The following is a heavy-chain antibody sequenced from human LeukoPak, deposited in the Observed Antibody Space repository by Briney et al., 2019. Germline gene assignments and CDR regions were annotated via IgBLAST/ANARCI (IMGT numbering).Heavy chain of an antibody. CDR2: IYPGDSDT. J-gene: IGHJ4*02. V-gene: IGHV5-51*01. D-gene: IGHD3-22*01. CDR3: ASSYYYDSSGKVDY. Sequence: GESLQISCEGSGYIFTSYWIGGGRQLPGKGLEWMGIIYPGDSDTRYSPSFQGQVTISADKSISTAYLQWSSLKASDTAMYYCASSYYYDSSGKVDYWGQGTLVTVSS. CDR1: GYIFTSYW.